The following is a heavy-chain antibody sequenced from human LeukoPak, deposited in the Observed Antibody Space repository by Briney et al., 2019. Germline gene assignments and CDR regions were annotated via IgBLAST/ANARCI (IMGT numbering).Heavy chain of an antibody. CDR2: IYYSGST. Sequence: SETLSLTCTVSGGSISSYYWSWIRQPPGKGLGWIGYIYYSGSTNYNPSLKSRVTISVETSKNQFSLKLSSVTAADTAVYYCARHDYYYYGMDVWGQGTTVTVSS. V-gene: IGHV4-59*08. CDR1: GGSISSYY. CDR3: ARHDYYYYGMDV. J-gene: IGHJ6*02.